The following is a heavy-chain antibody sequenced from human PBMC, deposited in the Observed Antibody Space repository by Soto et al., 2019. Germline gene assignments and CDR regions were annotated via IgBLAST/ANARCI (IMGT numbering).Heavy chain of an antibody. CDR1: GFTFSSYS. CDR2: ISSSSSYI. J-gene: IGHJ4*02. CDR3: ARDGAWIAARPFDY. D-gene: IGHD6-6*01. Sequence: PGGSLRLSCAASGFTFSSYSMNWVRQAPGKGLEWVSSISSSSSYIYYADSVKGRFTISRDNAKNSLYLQMNGLRAEDTAVYYCARDGAWIAARPFDYWGQGTLVTVSS. V-gene: IGHV3-21*01.